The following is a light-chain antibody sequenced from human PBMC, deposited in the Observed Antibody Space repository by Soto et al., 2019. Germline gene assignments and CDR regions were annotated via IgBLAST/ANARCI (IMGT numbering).Light chain of an antibody. V-gene: IGKV3-20*01. CDR3: PQYADSPRT. Sequence: EIVLTQSPGTLSLSPGERATLSCRASQSVSSSYLAWYQQKPGQAPRLLIYGASNRATGIPDRFSGSGSGTDFTLTISRLEPEDFAVYYCPQYADSPRTFGQGTKV. CDR2: GAS. CDR1: QSVSSSY. J-gene: IGKJ1*01.